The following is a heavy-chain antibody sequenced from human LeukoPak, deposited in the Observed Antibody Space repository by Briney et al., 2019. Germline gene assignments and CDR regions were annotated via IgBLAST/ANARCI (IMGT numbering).Heavy chain of an antibody. D-gene: IGHD6-13*01. CDR3: ARRQQLGWFDP. V-gene: IGHV4-39*07. Sequence: PSETLSLTCTVSGGSISRSRDYWGWIRQPPGKGLEWIGSIYYSGSTYYNPSLKSRVTISVDTSKNQFSLKLSSVTAADTAVYYCARRQQLGWFDPWGQGTLVTVSS. J-gene: IGHJ5*02. CDR2: IYYSGST. CDR1: GGSISRSRDY.